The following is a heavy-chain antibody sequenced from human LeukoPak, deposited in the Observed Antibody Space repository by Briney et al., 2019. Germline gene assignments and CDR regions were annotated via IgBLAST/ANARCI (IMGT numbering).Heavy chain of an antibody. D-gene: IGHD6-6*01. CDR1: GFTFDDYA. CDR3: ARSSYSSSSSV. Sequence: GGSLRLSCEASGFTFDDYAMHWVRQAPGKGLEWVSGISWNSGSIGYADVVKGRFTISRDNAKNSLYLQINSLRAEDTAVYYCARSSYSSSSSVWGQGTMVTVSS. CDR2: ISWNSGSI. J-gene: IGHJ3*01. V-gene: IGHV3-9*01.